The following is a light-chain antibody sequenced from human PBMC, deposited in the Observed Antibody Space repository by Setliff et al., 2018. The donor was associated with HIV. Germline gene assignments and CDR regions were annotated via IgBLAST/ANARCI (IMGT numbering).Light chain of an antibody. CDR3: TSYTSRNTLV. CDR2: EVT. V-gene: IGLV2-14*01. J-gene: IGLJ1*01. Sequence: QSVLTQPASVSGSPGQSITISCTGTSSDIGTYNFVSWYQQHPGRAPKLIIYEVTNRPSGVSSRFSGSKSGNTASLTISGLQTEDEADYYCTSYTSRNTLVFGTGTKGTVL. CDR1: SSDIGTYNF.